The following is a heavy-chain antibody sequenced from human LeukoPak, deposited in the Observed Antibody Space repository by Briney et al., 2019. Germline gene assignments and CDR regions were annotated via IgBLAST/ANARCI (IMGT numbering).Heavy chain of an antibody. CDR2: IKRDRKNRIEM. CDR3: VKDGGWTFDY. D-gene: IGHD3-16*01. V-gene: IGHV3-7*03. J-gene: IGHJ4*02. CDR1: GFTFGDYA. Sequence: GGSLRLSCTASGFTFGDYAMSWIRQAPGKGLEWVASIKRDRKNRIEMSYVDSVKGRFTISKDNGENSLYLQMNSLREEDTAVYYCVKDGGWTFDYWGQGTLVTVSS.